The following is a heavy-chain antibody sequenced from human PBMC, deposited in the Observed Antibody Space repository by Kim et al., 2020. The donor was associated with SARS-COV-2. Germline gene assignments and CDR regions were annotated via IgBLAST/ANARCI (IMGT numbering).Heavy chain of an antibody. Sequence: GGSLRLSCAASGFTFSSYSMNWVRQAPGKGLEWVSSISSSSSYIYYADSVKGRFTISRDNAKNSLYLQMNSLRAEDTAVYYCARDRRGYDTLPGGAFQHWGQGTLVTVSS. CDR3: ARDRRGYDTLPGGAFQH. V-gene: IGHV3-21*01. CDR1: GFTFSSYS. CDR2: ISSSSSYI. J-gene: IGHJ1*01. D-gene: IGHD3-3*01.